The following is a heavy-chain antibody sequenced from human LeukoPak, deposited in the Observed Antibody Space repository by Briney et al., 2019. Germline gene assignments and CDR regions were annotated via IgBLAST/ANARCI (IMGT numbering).Heavy chain of an antibody. J-gene: IGHJ3*02. CDR3: ARELGGTKTGGFDI. CDR2: IGAAGAHA. CDR1: GFRFSYHD. D-gene: IGHD1-14*01. V-gene: IGHV3-64*02. Sequence: GGSLRLSCAASGFRFSYHDMHWVRQAPGKGLEFVSSIGAAGAHAFYADSVKGRFTISRDNFQSTMYLQMDGLRPEDSAVYYCARELGGTKTGGFDIWGQGTVVTVSS.